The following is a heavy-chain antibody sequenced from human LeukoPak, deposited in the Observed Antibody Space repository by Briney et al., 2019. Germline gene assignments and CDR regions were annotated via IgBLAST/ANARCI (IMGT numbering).Heavy chain of an antibody. V-gene: IGHV4-59*08. CDR2: IFYKGST. Sequence: SETLSLTCTVSGGSINSHYWSWIRQPPGKGLEWIGDIFYKGSTNYNPSLKSRVTISVDTSKNHLSLKLTSVLAADTAIYYCVRRDNTGWNYFDYWGQGILVTVSS. J-gene: IGHJ4*02. CDR3: VRRDNTGWNYFDY. D-gene: IGHD6-19*01. CDR1: GGSINSHY.